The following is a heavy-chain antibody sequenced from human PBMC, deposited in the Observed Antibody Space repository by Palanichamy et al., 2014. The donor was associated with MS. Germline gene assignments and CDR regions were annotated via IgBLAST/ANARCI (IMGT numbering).Heavy chain of an antibody. Sequence: QVQLQESGPGLVKPSETLSLTCTVSGGSISSYYWSWIRQPPREGTGVDWVYLLQWEHQLQPSLKSRVTISVDTSKNQFSLKLSSVIAADTAVYYCAREVIVGATLYYFDYWGQGTLVTVSS. CDR2: LLQWEH. CDR3: AREVIVGATLYYFDY. CDR1: GGSISSYY. D-gene: IGHD1-26*01. J-gene: IGHJ4*02. V-gene: IGHV4-59*12.